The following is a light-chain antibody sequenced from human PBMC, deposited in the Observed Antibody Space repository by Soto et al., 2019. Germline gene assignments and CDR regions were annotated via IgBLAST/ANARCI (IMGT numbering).Light chain of an antibody. J-gene: IGLJ1*01. Sequence: QSALTQPASVSGSPGQSITISCTGTSSDVGGYNFVSWYQQHPGKAPKLITYDVSNRPSGVSNRFSGSKSGNTASLTISGLQADDEADYYCSSYTASSTPDVFGTGTKLTVL. CDR2: DVS. V-gene: IGLV2-14*01. CDR3: SSYTASSTPDV. CDR1: SSDVGGYNF.